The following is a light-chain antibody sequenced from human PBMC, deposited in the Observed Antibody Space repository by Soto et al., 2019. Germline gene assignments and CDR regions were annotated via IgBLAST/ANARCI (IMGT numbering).Light chain of an antibody. CDR1: QSVLYSSNNKNY. J-gene: IGKJ3*01. CDR2: WAS. V-gene: IGKV4-1*01. CDR3: QQDYTTPPVT. Sequence: DIVMTQSPDSLAVSLGERATINCKSSQSVLYSSNNKNYLAWYQQKPGQPPKLLIYWASTRESGVPVRFIGSGSGTDFTLTITSLQAEDVAVYYCQQDYTTPPVTFGPGTKVEIK.